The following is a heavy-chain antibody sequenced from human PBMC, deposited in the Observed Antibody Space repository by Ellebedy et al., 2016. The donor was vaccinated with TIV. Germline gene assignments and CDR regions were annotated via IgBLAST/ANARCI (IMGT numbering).Heavy chain of an antibody. CDR3: ARGEIMFITTWENWFDP. V-gene: IGHV1-46*01. CDR1: GYTFTDYH. J-gene: IGHJ5*02. Sequence: AASVKVSCKASGYTFTDYHMHWVRQAPGQGLEWMGMINPSGGSPSYTQSFQGRLTMTRATSTSTVYMELSRLRSEDTAVNYCARGEIMFITTWENWFDPWGQGTLVTVSS. D-gene: IGHD3-22*01. CDR2: INPSGGSP.